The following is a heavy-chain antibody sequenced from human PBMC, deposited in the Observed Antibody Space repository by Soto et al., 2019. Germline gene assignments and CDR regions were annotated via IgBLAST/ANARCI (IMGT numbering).Heavy chain of an antibody. V-gene: IGHV4-34*01. CDR1: GGSFSGYY. CDR2: INHSGST. D-gene: IGHD2-2*01. J-gene: IGHJ6*03. CDR3: ARASGVVPAAMWGLYYYYYMDV. Sequence: SETLSLTCAVYGGSFSGYYWSWIRQPPGKGLEWIGEINHSGSTNYNPSLKSRVTISVDTSKNQFSLKLSSVTAADTAVYYCARASGVVPAAMWGLYYYYYMDVWGKGTTVTVSS.